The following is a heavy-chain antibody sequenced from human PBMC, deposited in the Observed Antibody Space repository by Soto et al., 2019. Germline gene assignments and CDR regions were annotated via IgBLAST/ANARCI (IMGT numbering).Heavy chain of an antibody. Sequence: GASVKVSCKASGYTFTGYYMHWVRQAPGQGLEWMGWINPNSGGTNYAQKFQGRVTMTRDTSISTAYMELSRLRSDDTAVYYCARDNRITIFGAVTAHDYWGQGTLVTVSS. V-gene: IGHV1-2*02. CDR1: GYTFTGYY. CDR2: INPNSGGT. J-gene: IGHJ4*02. CDR3: ARDNRITIFGAVTAHDY. D-gene: IGHD3-3*01.